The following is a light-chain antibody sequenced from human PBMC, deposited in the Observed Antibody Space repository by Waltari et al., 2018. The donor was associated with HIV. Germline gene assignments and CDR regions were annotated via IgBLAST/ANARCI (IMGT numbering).Light chain of an antibody. CDR2: GAF. CDR1: QSVSTN. J-gene: IGKJ4*01. V-gene: IGKV3-15*01. Sequence: EIVVTQSPATLSVSPGESATLSCRASQSVSTNLAWYQHKPGQAPRLLIYGAFSRATGIPARFSGSGSGTEFTLTISSLQSEDFAVYYCQQYYSWPPLTFGGGTKVEIK. CDR3: QQYYSWPPLT.